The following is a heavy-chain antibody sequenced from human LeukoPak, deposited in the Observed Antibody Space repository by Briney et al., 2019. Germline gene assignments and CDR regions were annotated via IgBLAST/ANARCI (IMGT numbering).Heavy chain of an antibody. D-gene: IGHD3-22*01. CDR3: VTIRKYYDSSFDY. Sequence: GGSLRLSCAASGFTFTIAWMSWVRQAPGKGLEWVGRIKSNSDGGTTDYAPPVKGRFTISRDDSKNTLYLEMNSLKTEDTAVYHCVTIRKYYDSSFDYWGQGTLVTVSS. J-gene: IGHJ4*02. V-gene: IGHV3-15*01. CDR1: GFTFTIAW. CDR2: IKSNSDGGTT.